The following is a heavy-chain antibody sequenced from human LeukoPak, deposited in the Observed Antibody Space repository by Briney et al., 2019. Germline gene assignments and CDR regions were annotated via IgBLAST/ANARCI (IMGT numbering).Heavy chain of an antibody. V-gene: IGHV1-69*05. CDR3: ARYLLSSSSSSPFDY. CDR2: IIPIFGTA. CDR1: GGTFSSYA. Sequence: SVTVSCTASGGTFSSYAISWVRQAPGQGLEWMGGIIPIFGTANYAQKFQGRVTITTDESTSTAYMELSSLRSEDTAVYYCARYLLSSSSSSPFDYWGQGTLVTVSS. J-gene: IGHJ4*02. D-gene: IGHD6-6*01.